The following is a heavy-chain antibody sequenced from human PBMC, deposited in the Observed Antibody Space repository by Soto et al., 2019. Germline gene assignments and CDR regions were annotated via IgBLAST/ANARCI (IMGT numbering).Heavy chain of an antibody. Sequence: QVQLVESGGGLVRPGGSLRLSCAAFGLSFSDDYMSWIRQAPGKGPEWISYISSSGTTIYYADSVKGRFTISRDNAQNSLYLQMNSLRAEDPAVYYCAGYSYSHQLMGYFDLWGRGTLVTVSS. D-gene: IGHD5-18*01. CDR3: AGYSYSHQLMGYFDL. CDR1: GLSFSDDY. CDR2: ISSSGTTI. J-gene: IGHJ2*01. V-gene: IGHV3-11*01.